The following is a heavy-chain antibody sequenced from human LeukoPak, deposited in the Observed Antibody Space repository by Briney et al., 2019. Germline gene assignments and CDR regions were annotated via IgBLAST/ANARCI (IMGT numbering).Heavy chain of an antibody. V-gene: IGHV4-59*01. CDR1: GGSISSYY. CDR3: ARAHCSGGSCYPDY. CDR2: IYYSGST. D-gene: IGHD2-15*01. Sequence: SETLSLTCTVSGGSISSYYWSWIRQPPGKGLEWIGYIYYSGSTNYNPSLKSRVTISADTSKNQFSLKLSSVTAADTAVYYCARAHCSGGSCYPDYWGQGTLVTVSS. J-gene: IGHJ4*02.